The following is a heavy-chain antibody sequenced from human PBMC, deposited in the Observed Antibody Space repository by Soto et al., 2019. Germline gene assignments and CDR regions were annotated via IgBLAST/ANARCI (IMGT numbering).Heavy chain of an antibody. D-gene: IGHD3-9*01. CDR2: IYWNDDK. CDR3: AHRHSDWLLYRYNWFDP. V-gene: IGHV2-5*01. Sequence: SGPTLVNPTQTLTLTCTFSGFSLSTSGVGVGWIRQPPGKALEWLALIYWNDDKSYSPSLKSRLTITKDTSKNQVVLTMTNMDPVDTATYYCAHRHSDWLLYRYNWFDPWGQGTLLTVSS. J-gene: IGHJ5*02. CDR1: GFSLSTSGVG.